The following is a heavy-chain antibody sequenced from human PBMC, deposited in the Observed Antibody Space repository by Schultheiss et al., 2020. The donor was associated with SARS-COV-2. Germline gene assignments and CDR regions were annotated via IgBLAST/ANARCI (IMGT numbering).Heavy chain of an antibody. CDR2: INSDGSGT. Sequence: GGSLRLSCVASGFTFPYYWMHWVRQAPGKGLVWVSRINSDGSGTNYADSVKGRFTIFRDNAKNTLYLQMNSLRAEDTAVYYCARVDYDSLTGYYSNMPKGDGFEIWGDGTMVTVSS. CDR3: ARVDYDSLTGYYSNMPKGDGFEI. D-gene: IGHD3-9*01. V-gene: IGHV3-74*01. J-gene: IGHJ3*02. CDR1: GFTFPYYW.